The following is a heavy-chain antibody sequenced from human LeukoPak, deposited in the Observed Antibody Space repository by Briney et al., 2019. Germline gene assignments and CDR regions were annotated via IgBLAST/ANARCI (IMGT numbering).Heavy chain of an antibody. CDR2: IYHSGST. CDR3: ANWGTYYYYMDV. D-gene: IGHD3-16*01. V-gene: IGHV4-38-2*02. J-gene: IGHJ6*03. Sequence: PSETLSLTCTVSGYSISSGYYWGWIRQPPGKGLEWIGSIYHSGSTYYNPSLKSRVTISVDTSKNQFSLKLSSVTAADTAVYYCANWGTYYYYMDVWGKGTTVTVSS. CDR1: GYSISSGYY.